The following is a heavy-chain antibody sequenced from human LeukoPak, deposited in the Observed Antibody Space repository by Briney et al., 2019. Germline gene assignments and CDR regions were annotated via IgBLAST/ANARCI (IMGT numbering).Heavy chain of an antibody. V-gene: IGHV4-34*01. J-gene: IGHJ3*02. D-gene: IGHD4-23*01. CDR2: INHSGST. Sequence: SETLSLTCAVYGGSFSGYYWSWIRQPPGKGLEWIGEINHSGSTNYNPSLKSRVTISVDTSKNQFSLKLSSVTAADTAVYYCASGDYGGNTDQDAFDIWGQGTMVTVSS. CDR3: ASGDYGGNTDQDAFDI. CDR1: GGSFSGYY.